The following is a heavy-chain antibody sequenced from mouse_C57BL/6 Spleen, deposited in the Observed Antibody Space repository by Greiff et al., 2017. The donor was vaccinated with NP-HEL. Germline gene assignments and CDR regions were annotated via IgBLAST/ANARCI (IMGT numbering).Heavy chain of an antibody. V-gene: IGHV1-9*01. CDR1: GYTFTGYW. CDR2: ILPGSGST. J-gene: IGHJ4*01. Sequence: VQLQQSGAELMKPGASVKLSCKATGYTFTGYWIEWVKQRPGHGLEWIGEILPGSGSTNYNEKFKGKATFTADTSSNTAYMQLSSLTTENSAIYDGARGRGIYYGYAMDYWGQGTSVTVSS. CDR3: ARGRGIYYGYAMDY. D-gene: IGHD2-1*01.